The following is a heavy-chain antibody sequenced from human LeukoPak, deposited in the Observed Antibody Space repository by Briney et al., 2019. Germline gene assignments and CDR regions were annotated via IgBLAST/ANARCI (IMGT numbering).Heavy chain of an antibody. CDR1: GFTFSSYG. D-gene: IGHD5-12*01. Sequence: GGSLRLSCAASGFTFSSYGIHWVRQAPGKGLEWVAVIWYDGSNKYYADSVKGRFTISRDNSKNTLYLQMNSPRAEDTAVYYCARDHYGGYAYSDYWGQGTLVTVSS. J-gene: IGHJ4*02. CDR3: ARDHYGGYAYSDY. V-gene: IGHV3-33*01. CDR2: IWYDGSNK.